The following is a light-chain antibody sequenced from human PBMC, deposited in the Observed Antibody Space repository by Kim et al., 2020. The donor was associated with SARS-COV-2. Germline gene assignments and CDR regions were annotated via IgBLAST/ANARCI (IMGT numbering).Light chain of an antibody. J-gene: IGKJ4*01. CDR3: QQYNNRPLT. V-gene: IGKV3-15*01. CDR2: GAS. Sequence: ETATPSWAGRRSVRSYLAWYRQKTGQAPRLLIHGASTRATGIPARFSGSGSGTDFTLTISSLESEDFAVYFCQQYNNRPLTFGGGTKVDIK. CDR1: RSVRSY.